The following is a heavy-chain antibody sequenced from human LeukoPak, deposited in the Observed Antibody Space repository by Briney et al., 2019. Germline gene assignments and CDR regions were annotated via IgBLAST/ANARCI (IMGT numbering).Heavy chain of an antibody. CDR3: ARHYDSSGYSLTAFDY. J-gene: IGHJ4*02. V-gene: IGHV1-69*05. CDR2: IIPIFGTA. CDR1: GGTFSSYA. D-gene: IGHD3-22*01. Sequence: SVKVSCKASGGTFSSYAISWVRQAPGQGLEWMGGIIPIFGTANYAQKFQGRVTITTDESTSTAYMELSSLRSEDTVVYYCARHYDSSGYSLTAFDYWGQGTLVTVSS.